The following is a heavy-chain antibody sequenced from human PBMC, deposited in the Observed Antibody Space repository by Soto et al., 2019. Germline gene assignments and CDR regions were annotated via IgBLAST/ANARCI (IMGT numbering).Heavy chain of an antibody. J-gene: IGHJ6*02. Sequence: GGPQGLCCAAAGFSIRDFGMEWVRQAPGKGLEWVALISYDGNNTYYADSVKGRFTISRDNSKDTLFLQMTGLRAEDTAVYYCAKGAGDRLSLGMDVWGQGTTVTVSS. CDR1: GFSIRDFG. D-gene: IGHD1-26*01. V-gene: IGHV3-30*18. CDR3: AKGAGDRLSLGMDV. CDR2: ISYDGNNT.